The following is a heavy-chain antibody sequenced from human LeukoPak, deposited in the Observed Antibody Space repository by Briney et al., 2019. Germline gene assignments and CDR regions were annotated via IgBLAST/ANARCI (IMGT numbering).Heavy chain of an antibody. Sequence: PGGSLRLSCAASGFTFSSYAMSWVRQAPGKGLEWVSAITDSGGSTYYGDSVKGRFTISRDNSKKTLYLQMNSLRAEDTAVYYCAKSSSSSRPYYFEYWGRGILVTVSS. J-gene: IGHJ4*02. V-gene: IGHV3-23*01. D-gene: IGHD6-6*01. CDR2: ITDSGGST. CDR3: AKSSSSSRPYYFEY. CDR1: GFTFSSYA.